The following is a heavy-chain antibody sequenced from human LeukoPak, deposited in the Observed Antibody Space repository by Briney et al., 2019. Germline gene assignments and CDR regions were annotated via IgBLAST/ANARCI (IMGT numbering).Heavy chain of an antibody. V-gene: IGHV4-59*08. CDR2: IYYSGST. J-gene: IGHJ4*02. CDR3: ARTYYDFWSGYYGTYYFDY. CDR1: GGSISSYY. Sequence: PSETLSLTCTVSGGSISSYYWSWIRQPPGKGLEWIGYIYYSGSTNYNPSLKSRVTISVDTSKNQFSLKLSSVTAADTAVYYCARTYYDFWSGYYGTYYFDYWGQGTLVTVSS. D-gene: IGHD3-3*01.